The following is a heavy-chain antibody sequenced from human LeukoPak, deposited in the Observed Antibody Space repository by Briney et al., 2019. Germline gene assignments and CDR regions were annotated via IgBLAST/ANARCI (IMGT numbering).Heavy chain of an antibody. CDR1: GGSFSGYY. D-gene: IGHD3-3*02. Sequence: SETLSLTCAVSGGSFSGYYWSWIRQPPGKGLEWIGEINHSGSTNYNPSLKSRVTISVDTSKNQVSLKLSSVTAADTALYYCARGSASLHFWSGYWVFDYWGQGTLVTVSS. J-gene: IGHJ4*02. CDR3: ARGSASLHFWSGYWVFDY. CDR2: INHSGST. V-gene: IGHV4-34*01.